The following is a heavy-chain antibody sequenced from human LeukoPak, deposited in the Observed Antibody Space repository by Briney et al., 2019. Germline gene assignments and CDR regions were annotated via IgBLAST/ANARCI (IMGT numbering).Heavy chain of an antibody. J-gene: IGHJ4*02. CDR2: INPSGGSS. CDR3: ARGQSNWELLIGY. D-gene: IGHD1-26*01. V-gene: IGHV1-46*01. CDR1: GYTFTSYY. Sequence: ASVKVSCKASGYTFTSYYMHWVRQAPGQGLEWMGIINPSGGSSSYAQKFQGRVTMTRDMSTSTVYMELSSLRSEDTAVYCCARGQSNWELLIGYWGQGTLVTVSS.